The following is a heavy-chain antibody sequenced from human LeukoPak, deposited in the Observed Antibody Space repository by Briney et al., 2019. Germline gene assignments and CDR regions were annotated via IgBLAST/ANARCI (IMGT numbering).Heavy chain of an antibody. CDR3: AKDGTYYYDSSISAFDI. CDR2: ISGSGGST. V-gene: IGHV3-23*01. Sequence: GGSLRLSCAASGFTFSSYAMHWVRQAPGKGLEWVSAISGSGGSTYYADSVKGRFTISRDNSKNTLYLQMNSLRAEDTAVYYCAKDGTYYYDSSISAFDIWGQGTTVTVSS. D-gene: IGHD3-22*01. J-gene: IGHJ3*02. CDR1: GFTFSSYA.